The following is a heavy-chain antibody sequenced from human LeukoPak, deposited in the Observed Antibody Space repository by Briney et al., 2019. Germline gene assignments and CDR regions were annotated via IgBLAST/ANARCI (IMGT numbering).Heavy chain of an antibody. V-gene: IGHV3-7*01. Sequence: PGGSLRLSCAASGFTFSNYWMSWVRQAPGKGLEWVASIKRDGSEKYYVDSVKGRFTISKHNAKNSLYLQMNSLRAEDTAVYYCAKDAFRGYSYGYRVSMVWFDQWGQGILVTVSS. CDR3: AKDAFRGYSYGYRVSMVWFDQ. J-gene: IGHJ5*02. CDR2: IKRDGSEK. CDR1: GFTFSNYW. D-gene: IGHD5-18*01.